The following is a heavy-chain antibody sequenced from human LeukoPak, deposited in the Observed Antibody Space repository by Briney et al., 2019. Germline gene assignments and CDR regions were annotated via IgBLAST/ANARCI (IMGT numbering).Heavy chain of an antibody. CDR1: KFNFNSYG. Sequence: GGSLRLSRTTSKFNFNSYGMTWVRQAPGKGPEWVSSISGSGGSTQYAASVQGRFTISRDNSKNTLYLQINSLRAEDTAVYYCAKDPNGDYIGTFDIWGQGTMVTVSS. J-gene: IGHJ3*02. CDR2: ISGSGGST. V-gene: IGHV3-23*01. CDR3: AKDPNGDYIGTFDI. D-gene: IGHD4-17*01.